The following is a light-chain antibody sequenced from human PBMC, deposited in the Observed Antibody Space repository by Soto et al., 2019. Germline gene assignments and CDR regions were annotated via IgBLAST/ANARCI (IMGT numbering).Light chain of an antibody. Sequence: LSPYQSHPTVSPGDKVSLSCRPSQSVSSSYLAWYQQKPGQAPRLLIYGASTRVTGIPARFSGSGSGTEFTLTISSLEPEDAAVYYCQQRTKLPPITFGQGTRLEIK. V-gene: IGKV3D-20*02. CDR3: QQRTKLPPIT. CDR1: QSVSSSY. J-gene: IGKJ5*01. CDR2: GAS.